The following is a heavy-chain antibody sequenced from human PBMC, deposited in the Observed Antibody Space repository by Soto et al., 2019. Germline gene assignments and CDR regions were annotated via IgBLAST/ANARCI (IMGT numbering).Heavy chain of an antibody. CDR2: IIPIFGTA. V-gene: IGHV1-69*13. J-gene: IGHJ4*02. CDR3: WAYQKHPSGDYVWGSYPSFDY. CDR1: GGTFSSYA. Sequence: ASVKVSCKASGGTFSSYAISWVRQAPGQGLEWMGGIIPIFGTANYAQKFQGRVTITADESTSTAYMELSSLRSEDTAVYYCWAYQKHPSGDYVWGSYPSFDYWGQGTLVTVSS. D-gene: IGHD3-16*02.